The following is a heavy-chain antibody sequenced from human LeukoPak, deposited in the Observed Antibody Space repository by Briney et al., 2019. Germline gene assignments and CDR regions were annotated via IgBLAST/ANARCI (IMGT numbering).Heavy chain of an antibody. CDR1: GYTFRRYW. J-gene: IGHJ4*02. V-gene: IGHV3-7*01. D-gene: IGHD2-8*01. CDR3: ARANLMAPETLDF. Sequence: GGSLRLSCAASGYTFRRYWVTWVRQAPGKGLEWVAHINQDGSTKNYAGSLKGRFTISRDNAKNSLFLQMNSLRADDTAVYYCARANLMAPETLDFRGQGTLVTVSS. CDR2: INQDGSTK.